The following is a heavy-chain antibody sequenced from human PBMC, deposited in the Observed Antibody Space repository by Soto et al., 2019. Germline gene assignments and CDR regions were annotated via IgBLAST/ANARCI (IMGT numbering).Heavy chain of an antibody. Sequence: ASVEVSCKVSGYTLTYFAVHWVRQAPGQRLEWMGWINAGTGNRKYSQQLQDRVTITRDTSASTTYMELSSLISEDTAVYYCATDPFYDSSGYYSLHFDYWGQGTLVTVSS. CDR3: ATDPFYDSSGYYSLHFDY. CDR2: INAGTGNR. J-gene: IGHJ4*02. V-gene: IGHV1-3*01. D-gene: IGHD3-22*01. CDR1: GYTLTYFA.